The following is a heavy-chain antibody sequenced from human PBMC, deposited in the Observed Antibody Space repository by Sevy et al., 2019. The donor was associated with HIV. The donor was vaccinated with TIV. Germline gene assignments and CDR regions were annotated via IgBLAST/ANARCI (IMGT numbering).Heavy chain of an antibody. J-gene: IGHJ4*02. V-gene: IGHV3-73*01. CDR1: GFTFSGSA. CDR2: IRSKANSYAT. Sequence: GGSLRLSCAASGFTFSGSAMHWVRQASGKGLEWVGRIRSKANSYATAYAASVKGRFTISRDDSKNTAYLQMNSLKTEDTAVYYCTRGRTPVRGTSAYYFDYWGQGTVVTVSS. CDR3: TRGRTPVRGTSAYYFDY. D-gene: IGHD3-10*01.